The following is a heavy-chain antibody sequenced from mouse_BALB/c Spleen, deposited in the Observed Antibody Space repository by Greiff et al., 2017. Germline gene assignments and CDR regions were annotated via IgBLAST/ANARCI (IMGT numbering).Heavy chain of an antibody. Sequence: QVQLKQSGAELMKPGASVKISCKATGYTFSSYWIEWVKQRPGHGLEWIGEILPGSGSTNYNEKFKGKATFTADTSSNTAYMQLSILTSEDSAVYYCANWVFDYWGQGTTLTVSS. J-gene: IGHJ2*01. CDR1: GYTFSSYW. CDR3: ANWVFDY. D-gene: IGHD4-1*01. CDR2: ILPGSGST. V-gene: IGHV1-9*01.